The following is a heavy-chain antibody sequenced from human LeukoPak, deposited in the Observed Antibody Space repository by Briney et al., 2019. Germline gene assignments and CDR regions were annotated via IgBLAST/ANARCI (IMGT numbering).Heavy chain of an antibody. CDR1: GGSFSGYY. Sequence: SETLSLTCAVYGGSFSGYYWSWIRQPPGKGLEWIGEINHSGSTNYNPSLKSRVTISVDTSKNQFPLKLSSVTAADTAVYYCARAIYYYDSGAPFDYWGQGTLVTVSS. D-gene: IGHD3-22*01. CDR3: ARAIYYYDSGAPFDY. V-gene: IGHV4-34*01. J-gene: IGHJ4*02. CDR2: INHSGST.